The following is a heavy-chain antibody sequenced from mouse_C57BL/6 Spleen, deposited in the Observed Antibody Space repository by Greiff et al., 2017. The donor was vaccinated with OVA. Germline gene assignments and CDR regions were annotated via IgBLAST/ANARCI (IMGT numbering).Heavy chain of an antibody. CDR1: GYTFTSYW. CDR2: IDPSDSYT. J-gene: IGHJ4*01. V-gene: IGHV1-69*01. CDR3: ARWGYAMDY. Sequence: QVQLQQPGAELVMPGASVKLSCKASGYTFTSYWMHWVKQRPGQGLEWIGEIDPSDSYTNYNQKFTGKSTLTVDKSSSTAYMQLSSLTSEDSAVYYCARWGYAMDYWGQGTSVTVSS.